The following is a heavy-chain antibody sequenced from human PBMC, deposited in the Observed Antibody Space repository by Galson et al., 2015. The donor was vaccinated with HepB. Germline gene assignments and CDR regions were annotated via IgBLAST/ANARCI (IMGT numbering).Heavy chain of an antibody. CDR3: ARGGCSSCSTPNWFDP. CDR2: INPSGGST. CDR1: GYTFTSYY. J-gene: IGHJ5*02. V-gene: IGHV1-46*03. D-gene: IGHD6-13*01. Sequence: SVKVSCKASGYTFTSYYMHWVRQAPGQGLEWMGIINPSGGSTSYAQKFQGRVTMTRDTSTSTVYMELSSLRSEDTAVYYCARGGCSSCSTPNWFDPWGQGTLVTVSS.